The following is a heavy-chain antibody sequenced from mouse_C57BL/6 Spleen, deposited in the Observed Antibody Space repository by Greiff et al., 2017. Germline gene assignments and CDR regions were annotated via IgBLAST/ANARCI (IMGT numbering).Heavy chain of an antibody. CDR1: GYTFTEYT. CDR3: ARHERDEYDVGYYAMDY. Sequence: QVQLQQSGAELVKPGASVKLSCKASGYTFTEYTIHWVKQRSGQGLEWLGWFYPGSGSIKYNEKFKDKATLTADKSSSTVYMELSRLTSDDSAVYFCARHERDEYDVGYYAMDYWGQGTSVTVSS. CDR2: FYPGSGSI. D-gene: IGHD2-4*01. J-gene: IGHJ4*01. V-gene: IGHV1-62-2*01.